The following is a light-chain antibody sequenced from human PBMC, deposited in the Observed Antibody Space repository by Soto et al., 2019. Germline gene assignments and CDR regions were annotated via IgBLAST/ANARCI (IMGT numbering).Light chain of an antibody. CDR1: SSDVGLYNY. Sequence: QSALTQPASVSGSPGQSITISCTGTSSDVGLYNYVSWYQQHPGKAPKLMIYDVTNRSSGVSNRFSGSKSGNTASLTISGLQAEDEADYYCSSYTSSSTLVFGGGTKLTVL. V-gene: IGLV2-14*01. CDR2: DVT. CDR3: SSYTSSSTLV. J-gene: IGLJ2*01.